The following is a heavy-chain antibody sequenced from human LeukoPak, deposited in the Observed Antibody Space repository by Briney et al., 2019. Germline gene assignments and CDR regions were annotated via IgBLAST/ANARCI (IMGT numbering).Heavy chain of an antibody. J-gene: IGHJ4*02. D-gene: IGHD3-22*01. CDR1: SGSFSGYY. Sequence: SETMSLTCAVYSGSFSGYYWSWIRQPPGKGLEWIGEINHSGSTNYNPSLKSRVTISVDTSKNQFSLKLSSVTAADTAVYYCARKADSSGYYYYFDYWGQGTLVTVSS. CDR2: INHSGST. V-gene: IGHV4-34*01. CDR3: ARKADSSGYYYYFDY.